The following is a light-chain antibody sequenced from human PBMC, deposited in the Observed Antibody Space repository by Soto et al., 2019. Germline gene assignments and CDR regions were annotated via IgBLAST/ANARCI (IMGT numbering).Light chain of an antibody. J-gene: IGLJ2*01. CDR2: ANN. V-gene: IGLV1-40*01. CDR3: QSWDSSLSVL. Sequence: QPVLTQPPSVSGAPGQRVTISCTGSSSNIGAGYDVHWYQQLPGTAPKLLIYANNNRPSGVPDRFSGSKSGTSASLAITGLQAEDEADYYCQSWDSSLSVLFGGGTQLTVL. CDR1: SSNIGAGYD.